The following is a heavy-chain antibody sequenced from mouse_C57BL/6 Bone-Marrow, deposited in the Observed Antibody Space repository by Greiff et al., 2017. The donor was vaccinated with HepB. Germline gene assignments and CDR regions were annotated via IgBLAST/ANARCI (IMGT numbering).Heavy chain of an antibody. D-gene: IGHD2-1*01. CDR1: GYTFTSYW. CDR3: AIRIYYGNYGDDY. Sequence: QVQLQQPGAELVKPGASVKVSCKASGYTFTSYWMHWVKQRPGQGLEWIGRIHPSDSDTNYNQKFKGKATLTVDKSSSTADMQLSSLTSEDSAVYYCAIRIYYGNYGDDYWGQGTTLTVSS. CDR2: IHPSDSDT. V-gene: IGHV1-74*01. J-gene: IGHJ2*01.